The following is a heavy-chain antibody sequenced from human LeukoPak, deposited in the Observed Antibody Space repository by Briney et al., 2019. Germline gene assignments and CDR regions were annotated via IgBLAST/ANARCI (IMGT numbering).Heavy chain of an antibody. CDR2: INANSGDT. Sequence: ASVKVSCKASGYTFTGYYMHWVRQAPGQGLEWMGWINANSGDTGYAQKFQGRVTMTRYTSVSTAYMELSRLRSDDTAVYFCARADASRWFDYWGQGALVTVSS. CDR1: GYTFTGYY. D-gene: IGHD2-2*01. CDR3: ARADASRWFDY. V-gene: IGHV1-2*02. J-gene: IGHJ5*01.